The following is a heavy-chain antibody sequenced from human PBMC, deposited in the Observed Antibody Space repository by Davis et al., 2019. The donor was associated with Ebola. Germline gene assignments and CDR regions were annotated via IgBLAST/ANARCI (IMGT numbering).Heavy chain of an antibody. V-gene: IGHV5-51*01. CDR1: GYSFTSYW. CDR2: IFPGDSDT. J-gene: IGHJ4*02. D-gene: IGHD5-24*01. CDR3: ARGTNGYNPGGYFDS. Sequence: GESLKISCKASGYSFTSYWIVWVRQMPGKGLECMGIIFPGDSDTRYSPSFQGPVTISADKSITTAYLQWSSLKASDTAIYYCARGTNGYNPGGYFDSWGQGTLVTVSS.